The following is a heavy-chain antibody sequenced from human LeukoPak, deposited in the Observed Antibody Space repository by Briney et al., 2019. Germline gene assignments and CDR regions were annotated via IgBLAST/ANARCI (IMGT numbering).Heavy chain of an antibody. V-gene: IGHV3-21*01. J-gene: IGHJ4*02. D-gene: IGHD3-3*01. Sequence: GGSLRLSCAASGFTFSSYSMNWVRQAPGKGLEWVSSISSSSSYIYYADSVKGRFTISRDNAKNSLYLQMNSLRAEDTAVYYCARSSIFGVAQPPDDYWGQGTLGTVSS. CDR2: ISSSSSYI. CDR1: GFTFSSYS. CDR3: ARSSIFGVAQPPDDY.